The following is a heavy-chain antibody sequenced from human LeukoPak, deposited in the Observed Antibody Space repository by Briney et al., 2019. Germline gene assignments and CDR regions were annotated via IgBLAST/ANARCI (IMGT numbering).Heavy chain of an antibody. CDR3: ARLGYSSGWRDDAFDI. CDR2: IYYSGST. CDR1: GGSISSYY. J-gene: IGHJ3*02. V-gene: IGHV4-59*01. Sequence: MPSETLSLTCTVSGGSISSYYWSWIRQPPGKGLEWIGYIYYSGSTNYNPSLKSRVTISVDTSKNQFSLKLSSVTAADTAVYYCARLGYSSGWRDDAFDIWGQGTMVTVSS. D-gene: IGHD6-25*01.